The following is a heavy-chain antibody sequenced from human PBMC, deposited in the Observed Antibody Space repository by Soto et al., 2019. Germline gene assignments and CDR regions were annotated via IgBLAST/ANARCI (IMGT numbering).Heavy chain of an antibody. CDR1: GYSFTGHY. CDR2: INPNSGGT. CDR3: ARDRGYSEWGYYYYYGMDV. Sequence: ASVKVSCKAFGYSFTGHYMHWVRQAPGQGLEWMGWINPNSGGTNYAQKFQGWVTMTRDTSISTAYMELSRLRSDDTAVYYCARDRGYSEWGYYYYYGMDVWGQGTTVTVSS. D-gene: IGHD5-18*01. V-gene: IGHV1-2*04. J-gene: IGHJ6*02.